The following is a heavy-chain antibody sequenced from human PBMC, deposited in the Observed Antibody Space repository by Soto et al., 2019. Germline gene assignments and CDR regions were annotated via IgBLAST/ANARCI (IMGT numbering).Heavy chain of an antibody. CDR3: ARDRVRGYNWKSGDGFDH. CDR1: GGSISSGGYY. D-gene: IGHD1-20*01. CDR2: IYYSGST. J-gene: IGHJ5*02. V-gene: IGHV4-31*03. Sequence: QVQLQESGPGLVKPSQTLSLTCTVSGGSISSGGYYCSWIRQHPGKGLEWIGYIYYSGSTYYNPSLKSRVTLSVDTSKNQFSMKLSSVTAADTAVYYCARDRVRGYNWKSGDGFDHWGQGTLVTVSS.